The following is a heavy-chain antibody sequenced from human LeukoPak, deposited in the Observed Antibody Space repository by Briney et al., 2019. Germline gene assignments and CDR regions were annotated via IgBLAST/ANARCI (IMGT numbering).Heavy chain of an antibody. D-gene: IGHD1-26*01. V-gene: IGHV4-34*01. J-gene: IGHJ4*02. Sequence: PSETLSLTCAVYGGSFSGYYWSWIRQPPGKGLEWIGEINHSGSTNYNPSLKSRVTISVDTSKNQFSLKLSSVTAADTAVYYCARTGVWDLFDYWGQGTLVTVSS. CDR1: GGSFSGYY. CDR2: INHSGST. CDR3: ARTGVWDLFDY.